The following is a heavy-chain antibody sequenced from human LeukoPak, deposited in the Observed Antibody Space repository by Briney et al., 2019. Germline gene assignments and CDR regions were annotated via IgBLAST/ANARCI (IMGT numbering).Heavy chain of an antibody. CDR3: ARDVSEGNGAISMIRGVRVHRRTYFDC. J-gene: IGHJ4*02. V-gene: IGHV4-39*07. CDR1: GGSISSSSYY. Sequence: SETLSLTCTVSGGSISSSSYYWGWLRQPPGKGLEWIGSVYHSGSTYYNPSLKSRVTISLDTSKNQFSLKLSSVTAADTAVYYCARDVSEGNGAISMIRGVRVHRRTYFDCWGQGSLVTVSS. CDR2: VYHSGST. D-gene: IGHD3-10*01.